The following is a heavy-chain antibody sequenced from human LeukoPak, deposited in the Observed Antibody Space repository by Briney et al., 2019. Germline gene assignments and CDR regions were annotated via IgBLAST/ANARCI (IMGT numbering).Heavy chain of an antibody. CDR2: MYYSGST. CDR1: GGSISSSSYY. D-gene: IGHD5-24*01. J-gene: IGHJ4*02. Sequence: SETLSLTCTVSGGSISSSSYYWGWIRQPPGKGLEWIGNMYYSGSTYYNPSPKSRVTISVDTSKNLFPLKLSSVTAADTAVYYCARQINGYNDYWGQGTLVTVSS. V-gene: IGHV4-39*01. CDR3: ARQINGYNDY.